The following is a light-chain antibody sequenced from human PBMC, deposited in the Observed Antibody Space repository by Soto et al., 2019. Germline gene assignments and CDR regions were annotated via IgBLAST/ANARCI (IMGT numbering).Light chain of an antibody. V-gene: IGLV1-44*01. Sequence: VLTQPPSASGTPGQTVTISCSGSSSNIGTSSVHWYKHLPGTAPKTLIYTNDQRPSGVPDRFSDSKSGTSASLAISGLQSEDEADYYCAVWDDSLNGHVFGAGTKVTVL. J-gene: IGLJ1*01. CDR1: SSNIGTSS. CDR3: AVWDDSLNGHV. CDR2: TND.